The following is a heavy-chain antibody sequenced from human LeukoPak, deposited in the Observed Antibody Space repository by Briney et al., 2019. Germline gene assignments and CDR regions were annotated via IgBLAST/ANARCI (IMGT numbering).Heavy chain of an antibody. CDR3: AKVKEGD. J-gene: IGHJ4*02. Sequence: GGSLRLSCAASGFTFSSYWMSWVRQAPGKGLEWVAVISYDGSNKHYADSVKGRFTISRDNSKNTLYLQMNSLRAEDTAVYYCAKVKEGDWGQGTLVTVSS. CDR1: GFTFSSYW. D-gene: IGHD1-26*01. CDR2: ISYDGSNK. V-gene: IGHV3-30*18.